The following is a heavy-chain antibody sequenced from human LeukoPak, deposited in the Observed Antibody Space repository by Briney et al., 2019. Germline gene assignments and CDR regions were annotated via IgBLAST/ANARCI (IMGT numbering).Heavy chain of an antibody. CDR3: AKVEGGYYGSGSYLVNYFDY. J-gene: IGHJ4*02. Sequence: GGSLRLSCAASGFTVSSNYMSWVRQAPGKGLEWVSAISGSGGSTYYADSVKGRFTISRDNSKNTLYLQMNSLRAEDTAVYYCAKVEGGYYGSGSYLVNYFDYWGQGTLVTVSS. D-gene: IGHD3-10*01. CDR1: GFTVSSNY. V-gene: IGHV3-23*01. CDR2: ISGSGGST.